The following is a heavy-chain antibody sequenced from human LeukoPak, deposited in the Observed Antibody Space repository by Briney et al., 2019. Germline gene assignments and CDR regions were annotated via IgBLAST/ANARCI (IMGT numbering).Heavy chain of an antibody. CDR1: GFTFSSYW. V-gene: IGHV3-74*01. Sequence: GGSLRLSCAASGFTFSSYWIHWVRQAPGKGLVWVSRINSDGSSTNYADSVKGRFTVSRDNAKNTLYLQMNSLRAEDTSVYYCARGGGYWYFDLWGRGTLVTVSS. CDR3: ARGGGYWYFDL. CDR2: INSDGSST. D-gene: IGHD3-3*01. J-gene: IGHJ2*01.